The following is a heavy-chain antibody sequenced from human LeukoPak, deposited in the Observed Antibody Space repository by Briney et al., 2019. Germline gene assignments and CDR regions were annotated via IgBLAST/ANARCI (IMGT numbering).Heavy chain of an antibody. CDR1: GFTFSSYA. D-gene: IGHD2-15*01. V-gene: IGHV3-30*04. CDR2: ISYDGSNK. Sequence: PGRSLRLSCAASGFTFSSYAMHWVRQAPGKGLEWVAVISYDGSNKYYADSVKGRFTISRDNSKNTLFLQMNSLRADDTAVYYCAKGRVVPAALLDYWGQGTLVTVSS. J-gene: IGHJ4*02. CDR3: AKGRVVPAALLDY.